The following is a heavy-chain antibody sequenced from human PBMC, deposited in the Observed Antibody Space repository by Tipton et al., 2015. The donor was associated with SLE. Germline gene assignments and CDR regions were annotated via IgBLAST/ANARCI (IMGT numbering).Heavy chain of an antibody. V-gene: IGHV3-7*01. CDR1: GFTFSSYW. Sequence: QLVQSGGGLVQPGGSLRLSCAASGFTFSSYWMSWVRQAPGKGLEWVANIKQDGSQKYYVDSVKGRFTISRDSAKNSLYLQMISLRSQDTAVYYCVRVLAAAGPGYFDYWGQGTLVTVSS. D-gene: IGHD6-13*01. J-gene: IGHJ4*02. CDR2: IKQDGSQK. CDR3: VRVLAAAGPGYFDY.